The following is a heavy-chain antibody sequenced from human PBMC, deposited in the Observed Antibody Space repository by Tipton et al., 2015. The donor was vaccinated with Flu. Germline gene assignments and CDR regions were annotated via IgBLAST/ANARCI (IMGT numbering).Heavy chain of an antibody. D-gene: IGHD3-10*01. CDR2: INHSGST. CDR3: ARATVSPFDY. CDR1: GGSFSGYY. J-gene: IGHJ4*02. Sequence: TLSLTCAVYGGSFSGYYWSWIRQPPGKGLEWIGEINHSGSTNYNPSLKSRVTISVDTSKNQFSLKLSSVTAADTAVYYCARATVSPFDYWGQGPLVTVSS. V-gene: IGHV4-34*01.